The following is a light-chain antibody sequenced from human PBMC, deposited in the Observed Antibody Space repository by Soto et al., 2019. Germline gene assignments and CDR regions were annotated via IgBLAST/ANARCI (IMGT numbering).Light chain of an antibody. J-gene: IGKJ3*01. V-gene: IGKV3-11*01. Sequence: EIVLTQSPATLSLSPGERATLSCRASQSVSSDLAWYQQKPGQAPRLLIYDASNRATGIPGRFSGSGSGTDFTLTIGGLEPEDFAVYYCQHRRNWLFTLRPGTKVDIK. CDR1: QSVSSD. CDR3: QHRRNWLFT. CDR2: DAS.